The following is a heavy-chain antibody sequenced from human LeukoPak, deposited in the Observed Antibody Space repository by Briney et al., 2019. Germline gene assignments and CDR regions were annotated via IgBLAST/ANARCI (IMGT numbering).Heavy chain of an antibody. CDR1: GYTFTGYY. CDR3: ARDRGYCSSTSCYQDYYYYGMDV. D-gene: IGHD2-2*01. Sequence: GASVKVSCKASGYTFTGYYMHWVRQAPGQGLEWMGWINPNSGGTNYAQKFQGRVTMTRDTSISTAYMELSRLRSDDTAAYYCARDRGYCSSTSCYQDYYYYGMDVWGQGTTVTVSS. V-gene: IGHV1-2*02. CDR2: INPNSGGT. J-gene: IGHJ6*02.